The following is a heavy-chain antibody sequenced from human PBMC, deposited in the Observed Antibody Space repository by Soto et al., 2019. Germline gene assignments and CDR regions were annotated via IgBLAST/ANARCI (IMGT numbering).Heavy chain of an antibody. V-gene: IGHV4-30-2*01. J-gene: IGHJ4*01. CDR2: IYHSGNT. CDR1: CDSIISGGHS. CDR3: ARDRDGYDSGYFDS. Sequence: SETLSLTCAFSCDSIISGGHSWNWLRQPPGKGLEWIGYIYHSGNTYFNPTLKSRVTMSVDTSKNQISLTLSSVTAADTAIYYCARDRDGYDSGYFDSWGHGTLVTVSS. D-gene: IGHD5-12*01.